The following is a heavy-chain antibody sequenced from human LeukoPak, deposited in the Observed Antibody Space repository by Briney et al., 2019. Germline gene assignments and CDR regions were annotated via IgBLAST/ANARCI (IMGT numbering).Heavy chain of an antibody. J-gene: IGHJ5*02. CDR2: ISAYNGNT. Sequence: ASVKVSCKASGYTFTSYGISWVRQAPGQGLEWMGWISAYNGNTNYAQKLQGRVTMTTDTSTSTAYMELWSLRSDDTAVYYCANSNQYYYDSSGYTPWNWFDPWGQGTLVTVSS. D-gene: IGHD3-22*01. CDR1: GYTFTSYG. CDR3: ANSNQYYYDSSGYTPWNWFDP. V-gene: IGHV1-18*01.